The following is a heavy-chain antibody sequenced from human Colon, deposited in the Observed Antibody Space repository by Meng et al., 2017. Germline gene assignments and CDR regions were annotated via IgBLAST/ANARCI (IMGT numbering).Heavy chain of an antibody. Sequence: EPGSRLVQPCGTLSSTWAVTGGSITNDKWGGWVRQPPGKGLEWIGEILHAGNTNYNPSLKSRVTMSLDKSKNQFSLTLTSVTAADTAVYYCARFSQFDDVLTGYYFDYWGQGRLVTVSS. CDR1: GGSITNDKW. CDR3: ARFSQFDDVLTGYYFDY. V-gene: IGHV4-4*02. CDR2: ILHAGNT. D-gene: IGHD3-9*01. J-gene: IGHJ4*02.